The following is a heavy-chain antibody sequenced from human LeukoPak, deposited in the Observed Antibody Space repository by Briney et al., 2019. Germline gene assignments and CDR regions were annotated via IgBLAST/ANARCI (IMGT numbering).Heavy chain of an antibody. CDR2: IYYSGST. V-gene: IGHV4-31*03. CDR1: GGSISSGGYY. J-gene: IGHJ3*02. CDR3: ARPGPEIAAAGIGAFDI. Sequence: SQTLSLTCTVSGGSISSGGYYWSWIRQHPGKGLGWIGYIYYSGSTYYNPSLKSRVTISVDTSKNQFSLKLSSVTAADTAVYYCARPGPEIAAAGIGAFDIWGQGTMVTVSS. D-gene: IGHD6-13*01.